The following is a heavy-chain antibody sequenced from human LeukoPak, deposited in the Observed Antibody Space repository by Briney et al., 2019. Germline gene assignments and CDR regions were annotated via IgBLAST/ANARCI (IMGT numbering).Heavy chain of an antibody. CDR1: GYTFTSYA. Sequence: ASVKVSCKASGYTFTSYAMNWVRQASGQGLEWMGWINTNTGNPTYAQGFTGRFVFSLDTSVSTAYLQISSLKAEDTAVYYCARDVHGSIDCSGGSCYPPLDDYWGQGTLVTVSS. J-gene: IGHJ4*02. CDR3: ARDVHGSIDCSGGSCYPPLDDY. D-gene: IGHD2-15*01. V-gene: IGHV7-4-1*02. CDR2: INTNTGNP.